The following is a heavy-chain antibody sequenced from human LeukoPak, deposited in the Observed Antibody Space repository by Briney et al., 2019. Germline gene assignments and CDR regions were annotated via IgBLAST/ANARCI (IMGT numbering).Heavy chain of an antibody. Sequence: GGSLRLSCAASGFTFSSYGMRWVRQAPGKGLEWVAFIRYDGSNKYYADSVKGRFTISRDNSKNTLYLQMNSLRAEDTAVYYCAKDPRRYCSSTSCYTPYYYYYYMDVWGKGTTVTVSS. D-gene: IGHD2-2*02. CDR2: IRYDGSNK. V-gene: IGHV3-30*02. J-gene: IGHJ6*03. CDR1: GFTFSSYG. CDR3: AKDPRRYCSSTSCYTPYYYYYYMDV.